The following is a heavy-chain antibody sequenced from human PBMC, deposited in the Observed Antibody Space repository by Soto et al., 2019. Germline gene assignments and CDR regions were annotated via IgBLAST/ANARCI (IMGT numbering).Heavy chain of an antibody. CDR3: VRQPLATMDYYGMDV. Sequence: SQTLSLTCAISGDSVSAHGAAWNLISQSPSRGLEWLGRTYYRSKWNYDYAESVKSRMTITPDTSNNHFSLQLNSVTPEDTAVYYCVRQPLATMDYYGMDVWGQGTTVTVSS. J-gene: IGHJ6*02. CDR1: GDSVSAHGAA. D-gene: IGHD6-6*01. V-gene: IGHV6-1*01. CDR2: TYYRSKWNY.